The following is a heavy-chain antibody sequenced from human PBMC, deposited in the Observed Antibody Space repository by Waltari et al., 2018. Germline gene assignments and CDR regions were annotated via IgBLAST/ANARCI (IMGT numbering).Heavy chain of an antibody. Sequence: QVQLVESGGGVVQPGRSLRLSCAASGFTFSSYGMHWVRQAPGKGLEGVAVISYDGSNKYYADPVKGRFTISRDNSKNTLYLQMNSLRAEDTAVYYCAKDLDIVLNGEMTGENYYYGMDVWGQGTTVTVSS. CDR3: AKDLDIVLNGEMTGENYYYGMDV. CDR2: ISYDGSNK. V-gene: IGHV3-30*18. D-gene: IGHD2-8*01. CDR1: GFTFSSYG. J-gene: IGHJ6*02.